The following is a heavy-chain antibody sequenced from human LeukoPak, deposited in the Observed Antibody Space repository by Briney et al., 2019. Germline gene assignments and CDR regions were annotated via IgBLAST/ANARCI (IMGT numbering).Heavy chain of an antibody. J-gene: IGHJ4*02. Sequence: PSETLSLTCAVYSESFSGYYWRWIRHPPGKGRECIGEINHSGSTNYNTSLKSRVTISVDTSKNQFSLKLSSVTAADTAVYYCARGDNTIGWFDYWGQGTLVTVSS. CDR1: SESFSGYY. V-gene: IGHV4-34*01. CDR3: ARGDNTIGWFDY. CDR2: INHSGST. D-gene: IGHD3-3*01.